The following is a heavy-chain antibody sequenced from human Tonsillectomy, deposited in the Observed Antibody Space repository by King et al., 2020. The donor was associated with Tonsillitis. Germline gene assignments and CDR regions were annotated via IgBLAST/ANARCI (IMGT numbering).Heavy chain of an antibody. V-gene: IGHV3-23*04. D-gene: IGHD3-3*01. CDR1: GFTFSSYT. CDR3: AKEDDFWSGGYWYFDL. CDR2: ISATGGST. Sequence: VQLVESGGGLVQPGGSLRLSCAASGFTFSSYTMSWVRQAPGKGLEWVSAISATGGSTYYADSVKGRLTISRHNSKNTFFLQMNSLRAEDTAIYYCAKEDDFWSGGYWYFDLWGRGTLVTVSS. J-gene: IGHJ2*01.